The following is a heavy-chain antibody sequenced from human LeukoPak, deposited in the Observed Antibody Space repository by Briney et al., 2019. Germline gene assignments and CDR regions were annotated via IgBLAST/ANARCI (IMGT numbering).Heavy chain of an antibody. V-gene: IGHV4-39*01. CDR1: GGSISSSSYY. Sequence: SETLSLTCTVSGGSISSSSYYWGWIRQPPGKGLEWIGEINHSGSTNYNPSLKSRVTISVDTSKNQFSLKLSSVTAADTAVYYCARHSVVPAAKNPSYYYYYYMDVWGKGTTVTISS. J-gene: IGHJ6*03. CDR2: INHSGST. D-gene: IGHD2-2*01. CDR3: ARHSVVPAAKNPSYYYYYYMDV.